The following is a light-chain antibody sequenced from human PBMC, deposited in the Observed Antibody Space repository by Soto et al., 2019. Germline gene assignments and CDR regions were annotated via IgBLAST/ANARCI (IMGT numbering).Light chain of an antibody. Sequence: DIQMTQSPSSLSASVGDRVTITCRAIQSISSYLNWYQQKPGKAPKLLIYAASSLQSGVPSRFSGSGSGTDFTLTISSLQPEDFATYYCQQSYSTPQTFGQGTKVEIK. CDR1: QSISSY. V-gene: IGKV1-39*01. CDR3: QQSYSTPQT. CDR2: AAS. J-gene: IGKJ1*01.